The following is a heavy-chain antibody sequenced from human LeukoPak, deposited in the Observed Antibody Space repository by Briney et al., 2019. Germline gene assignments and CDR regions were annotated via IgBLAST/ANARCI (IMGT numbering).Heavy chain of an antibody. CDR1: GFSFSDYW. Sequence: GGSLRLSCGASGFSFSDYWMTWVRQAPGRGLEWVANINQDGSEEYYVASVKGRFTISRDNAKNSLYLQMTSLRAEDTAVYYCARDGSKSCSGGSCYLNWFDPWGQGTLVTVSS. CDR3: ARDGSKSCSGGSCYLNWFDP. V-gene: IGHV3-7*01. D-gene: IGHD2-15*01. CDR2: INQDGSEE. J-gene: IGHJ5*02.